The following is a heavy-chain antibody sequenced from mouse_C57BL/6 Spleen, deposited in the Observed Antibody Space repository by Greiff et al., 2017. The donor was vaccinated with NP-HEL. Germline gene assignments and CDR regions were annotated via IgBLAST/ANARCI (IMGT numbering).Heavy chain of an antibody. Sequence: QVQLQQPGAELVKPGASVKLSCKASGYTFTSYWMQWVKQRPGQGLEWIGEIDPSDSYTNYNQKFKGKATLTVDTSSSTAYMQLSSLTSEDSAVYYCARPYGSSYWFAYWGQGTLVTVSA. CDR3: ARPYGSSYWFAY. D-gene: IGHD1-1*01. CDR1: GYTFTSYW. J-gene: IGHJ3*01. V-gene: IGHV1-50*01. CDR2: IDPSDSYT.